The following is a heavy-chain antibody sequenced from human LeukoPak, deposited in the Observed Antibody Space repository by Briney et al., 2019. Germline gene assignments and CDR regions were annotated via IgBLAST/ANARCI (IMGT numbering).Heavy chain of an antibody. J-gene: IGHJ3*02. CDR1: GGSISSYY. D-gene: IGHD4/OR15-4a*01. V-gene: IGHV4-4*09. CDR2: IYTSGST. Sequence: PSETLSLTCTVSGGSISSYYWSWIRQPPGKGLEWIGYIYTSGSTNYNPSLKSRVTISVDTSKNQFSLKLSSVTAADTAVYYCARVPVLKGAFDIWGQGTMVTVSS. CDR3: ARVPVLKGAFDI.